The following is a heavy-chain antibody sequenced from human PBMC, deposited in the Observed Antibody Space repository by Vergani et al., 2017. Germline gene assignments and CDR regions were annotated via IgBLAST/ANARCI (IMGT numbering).Heavy chain of an antibody. CDR2: ISSSSSYI. J-gene: IGHJ4*02. V-gene: IGHV3-21*01. D-gene: IGHD2-21*02. Sequence: EVQLVESGGGLVKPGGSLRLSCAASGFTFSSYSMNWVRQAPGKGLEWVSSISSSSSYIYYADSVKGRFTISRDNAKNSLYLQMNSLRAEDTAVYYCARRVTMGGSDFDYWGQGTLVTVSS. CDR3: ARRVTMGGSDFDY. CDR1: GFTFSSYS.